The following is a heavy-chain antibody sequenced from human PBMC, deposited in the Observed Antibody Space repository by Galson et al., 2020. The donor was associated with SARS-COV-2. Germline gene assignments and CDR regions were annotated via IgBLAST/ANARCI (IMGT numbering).Heavy chain of an antibody. D-gene: IGHD6-13*01. J-gene: IGHJ6*02. CDR1: GYTFIGYY. V-gene: IGHV1-2*02. CDR3: ARARGTSWYGDYYYGMDV. Sequence: ASVKVSCKASGYTFIGYYMHWVRQAPGQGPEWMGWINPNSGATTYAQKFQGRVTMTRDTSVNTVYLELRRLGSDDTAFYYCARARGTSWYGDYYYGMDVWGPGTTVTVSS. CDR2: INPNSGAT.